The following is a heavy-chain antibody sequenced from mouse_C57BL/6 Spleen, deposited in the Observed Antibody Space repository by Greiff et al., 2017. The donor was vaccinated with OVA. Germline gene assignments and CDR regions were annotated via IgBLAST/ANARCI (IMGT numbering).Heavy chain of an antibody. CDR1: ATPFPSSW. CDR3: ARSTSRYFDV. J-gene: IGHJ1*03. CDR2: IDPSDSYT. Sequence: VQLQQPGAELVMPGPSVNLSCKASATPFPSSWMPWVKQRPGQGLDGIGGIDPSDSYTNYNQKFKGKSTLTVDKSSSTAYMQLSSLTSEDSAVYYCARSTSRYFDVWGTGTTVTVSS. V-gene: IGHV1-69*01.